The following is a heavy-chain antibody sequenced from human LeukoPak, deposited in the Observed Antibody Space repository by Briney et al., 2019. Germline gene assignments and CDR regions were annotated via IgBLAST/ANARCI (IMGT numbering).Heavy chain of an antibody. CDR3: AEDPAAAGVYYYYYGMDV. D-gene: IGHD6-13*01. CDR1: GFTFSSYA. V-gene: IGHV3-23*01. Sequence: GGSLRLSCAASGFTFSSYAMSWVRQAPGKGLEWVSAISGSGGSTYYADSVKGRFTISRDNSKNTLYLQMNSLRAEDTAVYYCAEDPAAAGVYYYYYGMDVWGQGTTVTVSS. J-gene: IGHJ6*02. CDR2: ISGSGGST.